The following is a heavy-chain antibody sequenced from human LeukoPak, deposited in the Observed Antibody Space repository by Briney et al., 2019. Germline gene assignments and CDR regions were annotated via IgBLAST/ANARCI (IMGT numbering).Heavy chain of an antibody. CDR1: GYTFTGYY. J-gene: IGHJ2*01. CDR2: INPNSGGT. Sequence: GASVKVSCKASGYTFTGYYMHWVRQAPGQGLELMGRINPNSGGTNYAQKFQGRVTMTRDTSISTAYMELSRLRSDDTAVYYCATRDLNCGGDCYDWYFDLWGRGTLVTVSS. D-gene: IGHD2-21*02. CDR3: ATRDLNCGGDCYDWYFDL. V-gene: IGHV1-2*06.